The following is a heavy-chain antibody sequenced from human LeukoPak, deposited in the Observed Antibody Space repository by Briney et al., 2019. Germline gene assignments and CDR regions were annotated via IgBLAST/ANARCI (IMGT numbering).Heavy chain of an antibody. CDR3: AHRPKGDYDFWSGYYTGWFDP. Sequence: ESGPTLVNPTQTLTLTCTFSGFSLSTSGVGVGWIRQPPGKALEWLALIYWDDDKRYSPSLKSRLTITKDTSKNQVVLTMTNMDPVDTATYYCAHRPKGDYDFWSGYYTGWFDPWGQGTLVTVSS. CDR2: IYWDDDK. CDR1: GFSLSTSGVG. V-gene: IGHV2-5*02. J-gene: IGHJ5*02. D-gene: IGHD3-3*01.